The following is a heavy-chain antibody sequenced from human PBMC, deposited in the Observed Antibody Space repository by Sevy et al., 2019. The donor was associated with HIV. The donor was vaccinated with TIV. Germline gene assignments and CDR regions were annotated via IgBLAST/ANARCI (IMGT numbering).Heavy chain of an antibody. Sequence: GGSLRLSCAASGFTFSSYAMSWVRQAPGKGLEWVSAISGSGGSTYYADSVKGRFTISRDNSKNTLYRQMNSLRAEDTAVYYCASRRFYCSSTSCYYAFDIWGQGTMVTVSS. V-gene: IGHV3-23*01. J-gene: IGHJ3*02. CDR1: GFTFSSYA. CDR2: ISGSGGST. D-gene: IGHD2-2*01. CDR3: ASRRFYCSSTSCYYAFDI.